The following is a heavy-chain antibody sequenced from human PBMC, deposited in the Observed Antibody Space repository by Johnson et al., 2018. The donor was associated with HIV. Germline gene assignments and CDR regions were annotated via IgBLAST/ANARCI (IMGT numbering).Heavy chain of an antibody. D-gene: IGHD3-10*01. Sequence: VQLVESGGDLVQPGGSLRLSCAASGFAVSSNTMSWVRQAPGKGLEWASLIYGGGSTFYADSVTGRFTISRDNSKNTLDLQMNSLRAEDTAVYYCARPLRGVNAFDIWGQGTMVTVSS. J-gene: IGHJ3*02. V-gene: IGHV3-53*04. CDR1: GFAVSSNT. CDR2: IYGGGST. CDR3: ARPLRGVNAFDI.